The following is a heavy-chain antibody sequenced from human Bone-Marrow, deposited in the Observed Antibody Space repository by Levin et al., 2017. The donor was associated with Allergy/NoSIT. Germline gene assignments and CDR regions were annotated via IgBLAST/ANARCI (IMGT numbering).Heavy chain of an antibody. CDR1: GFTVSGQY. CDR3: ARTHYDILTSYMDV. Sequence: GGSLRLSCAASGFTVSGQYMSWVRQAPGKALEWVSLIFSGGSKYYADSVKGRFTISRDTSKNILYLQMKSLRAEDTAVYYCARTHYDILTSYMDVWGKGTTFPVSS. CDR2: IFSGGSK. V-gene: IGHV3-66*02. D-gene: IGHD3-9*01. J-gene: IGHJ6*03.